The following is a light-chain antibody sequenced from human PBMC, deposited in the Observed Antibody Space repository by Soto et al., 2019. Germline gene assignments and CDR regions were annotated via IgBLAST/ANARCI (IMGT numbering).Light chain of an antibody. Sequence: SASLGASVKLTCTLSSGHSNYAIAWHQQQSEKGPRYLMNLNSDGSHSKGDGIPDRFSGSSSGAERYLTISSLQSEDEADYYCQTWGSGIVVFGGGTKLTVL. CDR1: SGHSNYA. CDR2: LNSDGSH. V-gene: IGLV4-69*01. J-gene: IGLJ2*01. CDR3: QTWGSGIVV.